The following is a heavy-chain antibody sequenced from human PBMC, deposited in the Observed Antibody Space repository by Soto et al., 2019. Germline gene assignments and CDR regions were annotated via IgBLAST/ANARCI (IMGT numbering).Heavy chain of an antibody. CDR1: GFTFSSYA. CDR3: ARAGQWLTNYYGMDV. D-gene: IGHD6-19*01. Sequence: PGGSLRLSCAASGFTFSSYAMHWVRQAPGKGLEWVAVISYDGSNKYYADSVKGRFTISRDNSKNTLYLQMNSLRAEDTAVYYCARAGQWLTNYYGMDVWGQGTTVTV. V-gene: IGHV3-30-3*01. CDR2: ISYDGSNK. J-gene: IGHJ6*02.